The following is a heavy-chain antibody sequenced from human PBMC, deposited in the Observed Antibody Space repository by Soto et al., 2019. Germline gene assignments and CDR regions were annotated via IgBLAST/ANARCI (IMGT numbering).Heavy chain of an antibody. D-gene: IGHD3-3*02. J-gene: IGHJ6*03. CDR1: GFTFSASA. CDR2: MRSKANSYAT. V-gene: IGHV3-73*01. Sequence: EVQLVESGGGLVQPGGSLKLSCAASGFTFSASAMHWVRQASGKGLEWLGRMRSKANSYATAYAGSVKVRFTISRDDSANTASPQMDSLKTEDTAVYYCSRQAFHFYNGAPRKYIDVWGNGTTVTVSS. CDR3: SRQAFHFYNGAPRKYIDV.